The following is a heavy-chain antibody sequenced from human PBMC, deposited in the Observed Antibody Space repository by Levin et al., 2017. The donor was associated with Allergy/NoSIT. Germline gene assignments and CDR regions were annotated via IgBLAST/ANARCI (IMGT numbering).Heavy chain of an antibody. D-gene: IGHD4-23*01. Sequence: SVKVSCKASGGTFSSYAISWVRQAPGQGLEWMGGIIPIFGTANYAQKFQGRVTITADESTSTAYMELSSLRSEDTAVYYCARGPRRGMTTVVTPFDYWGQGTLVTVSS. CDR3: ARGPRRGMTTVVTPFDY. CDR2: IIPIFGTA. V-gene: IGHV1-69*13. CDR1: GGTFSSYA. J-gene: IGHJ4*02.